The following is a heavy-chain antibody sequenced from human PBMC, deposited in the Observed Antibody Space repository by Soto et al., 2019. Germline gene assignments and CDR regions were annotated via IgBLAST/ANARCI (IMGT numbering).Heavy chain of an antibody. J-gene: IGHJ6*02. V-gene: IGHV4-31*03. Sequence: SETLSLTCNVSGGSIDSGGYYWCWIRQHPGKGLEWIGYIYYSGSTYYNPSLKSRVSISIDTSKNQFSLELISVTAADTAVYYCARVGTSYARRGLDVWGQGTTVTVSS. D-gene: IGHD6-25*01. CDR2: IYYSGST. CDR1: GGSIDSGGYY. CDR3: ARVGTSYARRGLDV.